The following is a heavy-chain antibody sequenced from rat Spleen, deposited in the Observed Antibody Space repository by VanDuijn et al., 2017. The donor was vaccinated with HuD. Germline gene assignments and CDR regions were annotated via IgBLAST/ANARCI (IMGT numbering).Heavy chain of an antibody. CDR3: TRGTYFRH. V-gene: IGHV2-1*01. CDR1: GFSLISYS. CDR2: LWGDGST. Sequence: QVQLKESGPGLVQPSQTLSLTCTVSGFSLISYSVHWIRQPPGKGLEWMGGLWGDGSTDYNSPLKSRLSISRDTSKSQVFLKMNDLRSEDTATYYCTRGTYFRHWGQGVMVTVSS. D-gene: IGHD4-6*01. J-gene: IGHJ2*01.